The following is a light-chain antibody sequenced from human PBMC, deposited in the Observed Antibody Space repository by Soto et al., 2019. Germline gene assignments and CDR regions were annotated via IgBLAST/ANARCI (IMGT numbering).Light chain of an antibody. CDR3: HQYNAGPYT. J-gene: IGKJ2*01. CDR2: GAS. CDR1: QSVSSSY. Sequence: EIVLTQSPGTLSLSPGERATLSCRASQSVSSSYLAWYQQKPGQAPRLLIYGASSRATGIPDRFSGSGSGTDFTLTISSLEPEDFAVYYCHQYNAGPYTFGQGTKVDIK. V-gene: IGKV3-20*01.